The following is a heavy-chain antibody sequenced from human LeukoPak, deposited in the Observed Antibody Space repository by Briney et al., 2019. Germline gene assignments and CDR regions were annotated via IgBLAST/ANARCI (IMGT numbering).Heavy chain of an antibody. CDR1: GYTVETGYY. V-gene: IGHV4-38-2*02. CDR3: AREWATYHNWYDP. Sequence: SETLSLTCTVSGYTVETGYYWAWLRQPPGKGLEWIGSIYRSATTYYNPSLKSRVLISMDMSKNEVSLSLTSVTAADTAVYYCAREWATYHNWYDPRGQGTLVIVSS. CDR2: IYRSATT. J-gene: IGHJ5*02. D-gene: IGHD1-26*01.